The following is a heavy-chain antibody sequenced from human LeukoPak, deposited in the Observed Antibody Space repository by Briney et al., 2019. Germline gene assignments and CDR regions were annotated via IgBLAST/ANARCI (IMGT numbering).Heavy chain of an antibody. CDR1: GGSISSYY. Sequence: ETLSLTCTVSGGSISSYYWSWIRQPPGKGLEWIGYIYYSGSTNYNPSLKSRVTISVDTSKNQFSLKLSSVTAADTAVYYCAGPSGRYYYYYMDVWGKGTTVTVSS. V-gene: IGHV4-59*01. CDR2: IYYSGST. J-gene: IGHJ6*03. CDR3: AGPSGRYYYYYMDV.